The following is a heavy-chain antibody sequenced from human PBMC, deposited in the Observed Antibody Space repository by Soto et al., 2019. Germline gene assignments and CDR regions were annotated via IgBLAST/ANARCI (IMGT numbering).Heavy chain of an antibody. J-gene: IGHJ4*02. CDR2: IWYDGSNK. V-gene: IGHV3-33*01. CDR1: GFTFSSYG. D-gene: IGHD3-10*01. Sequence: GSLVLACSASGFTFSSYGMHWVRQAPGKGLEWVALIWYDGSNKNYADSVKGRFTISRDDSKNTLYLQMNSLRAEDTAVYYCARDAYLGSGSYAYWGQGTMVTVS. CDR3: ARDAYLGSGSYAY.